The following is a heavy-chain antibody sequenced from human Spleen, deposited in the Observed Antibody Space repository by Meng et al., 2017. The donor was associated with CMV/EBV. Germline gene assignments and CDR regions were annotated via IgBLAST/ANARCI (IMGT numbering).Heavy chain of an antibody. CDR1: GGSISSSSYY. V-gene: IGHV4-39*07. J-gene: IGHJ4*02. CDR2: IYYSGST. CDR3: ARSSARYFDY. D-gene: IGHD6-25*01. Sequence: QLQLQASGPGLVKPSETLSLTCTVSGGSISSSSYYWGWIRQPPGKGLEWIGSIYYSGSTYYNPSLKSRVTISVDTSKNQFSLKLSSVTAADTAVYYCARSSARYFDYWGQGTLVTVSS.